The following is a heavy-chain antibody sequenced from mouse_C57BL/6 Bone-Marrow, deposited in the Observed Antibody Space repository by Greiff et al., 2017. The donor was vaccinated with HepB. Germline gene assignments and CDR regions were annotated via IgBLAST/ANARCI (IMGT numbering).Heavy chain of an antibody. D-gene: IGHD1-1*01. CDR2: ISDGGSYT. J-gene: IGHJ4*01. CDR3: AKGDYYGCYYAMDY. V-gene: IGHV5-4*01. CDR1: GFTFSSYA. Sequence: EVQLVESGGGLVKPGGSLKLSCAASGFTFSSYAMSWVRQTPEKRLEWVATISDGGSYTYYPDNVKGRFTISRDNAKNNLYLQMSHLKSEDTAVYYCAKGDYYGCYYAMDYWGQGTSVTVSA.